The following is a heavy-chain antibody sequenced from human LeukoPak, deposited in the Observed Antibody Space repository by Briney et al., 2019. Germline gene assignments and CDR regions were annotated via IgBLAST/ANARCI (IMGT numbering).Heavy chain of an antibody. CDR2: INPNSGGT. V-gene: IGHV1-2*02. CDR1: GYTFTGYY. Sequence: ASVKVSCKASGYTFTGYYMHWVRQAPGQGLEWMGWINPNSGGTNYAQKFQGRVTMTRDTSISTAYMELSRLRSDDTAVYHCAILRLDYYDSKDDPWGQGTLVTVSS. D-gene: IGHD3-22*01. J-gene: IGHJ5*02. CDR3: AILRLDYYDSKDDP.